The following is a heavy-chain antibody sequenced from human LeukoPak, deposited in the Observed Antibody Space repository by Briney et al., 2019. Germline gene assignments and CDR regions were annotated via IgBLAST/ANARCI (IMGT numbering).Heavy chain of an antibody. CDR3: AKGAFDI. V-gene: IGHV3-53*01. CDR2: IYSGGST. J-gene: IGHJ3*02. CDR1: GLTVSGNY. Sequence: GGSLRLSCAASGLTVSGNYMSWVRQAPGKGLEWVSVIYSGGSTYYADSVKGRFTISRDNSKNTLYLQLNSLRADDTAIFYCAKGAFDIWGQGTMVTVSS.